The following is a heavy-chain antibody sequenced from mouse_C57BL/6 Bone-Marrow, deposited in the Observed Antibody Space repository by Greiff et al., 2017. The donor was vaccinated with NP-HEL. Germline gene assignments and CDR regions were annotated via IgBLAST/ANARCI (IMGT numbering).Heavy chain of an antibody. V-gene: IGHV1-19*01. CDR3: AREITTGD. Sequence: VQLQQSGPVLVKPGASVKMSCKASGYTFTDYYMNWVKQSHGKSLEWIGVINPYNGGPSYTQTFKGKATLTVDKSSSTAYMELNSLTSEDSAVYYCAREITTGDWGQGTSVTVSS. J-gene: IGHJ4*01. D-gene: IGHD1-1*01. CDR1: GYTFTDYY. CDR2: INPYNGGP.